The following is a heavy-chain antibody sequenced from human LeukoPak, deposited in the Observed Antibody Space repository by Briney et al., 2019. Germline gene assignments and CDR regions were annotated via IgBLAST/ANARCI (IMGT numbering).Heavy chain of an antibody. J-gene: IGHJ5*02. V-gene: IGHV1-69*04. CDR1: GCTFSSYA. D-gene: IGHD5-24*01. CDR3: ARDQRSPGVEYNWFDP. CDR2: GIPILGIA. Sequence: ASVKVSCKGSGCTFSSYAISWVRQAPGQGLEWMGRGIPILGIANYAQKFQGRVTITADKSTSTAYMELSSLRSGDTTVYYCARDQRSPGVEYNWFDPWGQGTLVTVSS.